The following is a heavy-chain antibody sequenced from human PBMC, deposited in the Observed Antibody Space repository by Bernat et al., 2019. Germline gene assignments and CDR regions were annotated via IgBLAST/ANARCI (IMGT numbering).Heavy chain of an antibody. CDR2: ISYDGSNK. D-gene: IGHD1-1*01. Sequence: QVQLVESGGGVVQPGRSLRLSCAASGFTFSSYAMHWVRQAPGKGLEWVAVISYDGSNKYYADSVKGRFTISRDNSKNTLYLQMNSLRGEDTAVYYCARGDWGPLSNWNDGDVSPVDYWGQGALVTVSS. J-gene: IGHJ4*02. CDR1: GFTFSSYA. CDR3: ARGDWGPLSNWNDGDVSPVDY. V-gene: IGHV3-30-3*01.